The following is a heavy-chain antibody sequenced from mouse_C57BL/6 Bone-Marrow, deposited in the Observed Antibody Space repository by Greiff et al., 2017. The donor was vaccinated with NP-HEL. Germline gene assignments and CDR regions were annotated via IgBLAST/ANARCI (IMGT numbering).Heavy chain of an antibody. Sequence: VQLQQPGAELVKPGASVKLSCKASGYNFTSYWMQWVKQRPGQGLEWIGEIDPSDSYTNYNQKFKGKATLTVDTSSSTAYMQLSSLTSEDSAVYYCAREDYYYIGGFAYWGQGTLVTVSA. D-gene: IGHD1-1*01. CDR1: GYNFTSYW. CDR2: IDPSDSYT. V-gene: IGHV1-50*01. CDR3: AREDYYYIGGFAY. J-gene: IGHJ3*01.